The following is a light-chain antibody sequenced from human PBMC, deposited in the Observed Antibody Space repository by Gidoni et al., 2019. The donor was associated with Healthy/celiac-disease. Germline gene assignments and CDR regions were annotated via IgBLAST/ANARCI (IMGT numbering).Light chain of an antibody. CDR3: PQHNSYPS. V-gene: IGKV1-9*01. J-gene: IGKJ4*01. Sequence: DIQLNQSPSFLSASVGDRVTITRRDTQGISSYLAWYKQKPGNAPKLLIYAASTLHSGVPSRFSGSGSGTEFPLTISRLQPEDFATYYCPQHNSYPSFGGGTKVEIK. CDR1: QGISSY. CDR2: AAS.